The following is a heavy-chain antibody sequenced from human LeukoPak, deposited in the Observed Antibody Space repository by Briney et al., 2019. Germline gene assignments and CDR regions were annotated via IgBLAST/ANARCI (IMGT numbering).Heavy chain of an antibody. CDR2: IYYSGST. CDR3: ARDLGAPYYYYGMDV. CDR1: GGSISSYY. Sequence: SETLSLTCTVSGGSISSYYWSWIRQPPGKGLEWIGYIYYSGSTNYNPSLKSRVTISVDTSKNQFSLKLSSVTAADTVVYYCARDLGAPYYYYGMDVWGQGTTVTVSS. J-gene: IGHJ6*02. V-gene: IGHV4-59*01.